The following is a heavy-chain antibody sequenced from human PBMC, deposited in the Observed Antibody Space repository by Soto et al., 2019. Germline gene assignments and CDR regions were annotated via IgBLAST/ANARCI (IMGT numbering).Heavy chain of an antibody. V-gene: IGHV1-69*02. CDR1: GGTFSSYT. D-gene: IGHD1-26*01. CDR2: IIPFLGIS. Sequence: QVQLVQSGAEVKKPGSSVKVSCKASGGTFSSYTISWVRQAPGQGLEWMGRIIPFLGISNYAQKFQGRVTITADKSTSTAYMELSSLRSEDTAVYYCARVKDNGSYLQYYGMDVWGQGTTVTVSS. CDR3: ARVKDNGSYLQYYGMDV. J-gene: IGHJ6*02.